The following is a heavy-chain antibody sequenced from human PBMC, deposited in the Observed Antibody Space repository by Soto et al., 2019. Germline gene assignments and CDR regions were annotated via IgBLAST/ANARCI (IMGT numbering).Heavy chain of an antibody. V-gene: IGHV1-46*01. Sequence: ASVKVSCKASGYTFTKYQIHWVRQAPGRGLEWMGLINPRGGTTNNAQNFQGRVTLTRDTPTSTVYMELSSLRSDDTAVYYCARDRRAPYSASSPNAPRHHSLDYWG. CDR1: GYTFTKYQ. J-gene: IGHJ4*01. CDR3: ARDRRAPYSASSPNAPRHHSLDY. D-gene: IGHD6-19*01. CDR2: INPRGGTT.